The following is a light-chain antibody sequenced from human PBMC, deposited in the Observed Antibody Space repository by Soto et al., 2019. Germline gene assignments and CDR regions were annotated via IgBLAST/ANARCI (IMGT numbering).Light chain of an antibody. J-gene: IGKJ2*01. CDR1: QSVSSN. CDR3: QQYNNWPPIT. CDR2: GAS. V-gene: IGKV3-15*01. Sequence: EVVMTQSPATLSVSPGERATLSCRTSQSVSSNLAWYQQKPGQAPRLLIYGASTRATGIPARFSGSGSGTEFTLTISSLQSEDFAIYYCQQYNNWPPITFGQGTKLEIK.